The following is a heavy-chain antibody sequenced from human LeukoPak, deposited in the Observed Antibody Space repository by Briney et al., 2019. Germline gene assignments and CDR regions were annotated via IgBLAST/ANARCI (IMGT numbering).Heavy chain of an antibody. D-gene: IGHD2-15*01. CDR1: GFTVSSNY. J-gene: IGHJ6*02. V-gene: IGHV3-66*01. Sequence: GGSLRLSCAASGFTVSSNYMSWVRQAPRKGLEWVSVVYSGGSTYYPDSVKGRFTISRDNSKNTLYLQMNSLRAEDTAVYYCARDHRYCSGGSCSRYYYYGMDVWGQGTTVTVSS. CDR2: VYSGGST. CDR3: ARDHRYCSGGSCSRYYYYGMDV.